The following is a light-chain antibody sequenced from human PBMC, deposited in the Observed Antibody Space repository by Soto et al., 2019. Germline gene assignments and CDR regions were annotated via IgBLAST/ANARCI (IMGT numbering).Light chain of an antibody. V-gene: IGKV3-20*01. CDR1: QSVSSNS. CDR2: GAS. Sequence: NLLTPSLGTLPLSNGEIGTLSCRASQSVSSNSITWYQQKPGQVPRLLVYGASSRATGIPDRFSGTGSETDFTLTISRLEPEDFAVYYCQQYDNSPITFGRGTRLEVK. CDR3: QQYDNSPIT. J-gene: IGKJ5*01.